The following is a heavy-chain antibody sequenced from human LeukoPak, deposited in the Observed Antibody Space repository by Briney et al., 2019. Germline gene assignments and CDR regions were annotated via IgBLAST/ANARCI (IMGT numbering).Heavy chain of an antibody. Sequence: SETLSLTCAVYGGSFSVYYWSWIRQPPGKGREWIGEINHSESTNYNPSLKSRVTISVDTPKNQFSLKLSSVTAADTAVYYCARGALYDSSGYYLDYWGQGTLVTVSS. CDR1: GGSFSVYY. D-gene: IGHD3-22*01. CDR2: INHSEST. J-gene: IGHJ4*02. CDR3: ARGALYDSSGYYLDY. V-gene: IGHV4-34*01.